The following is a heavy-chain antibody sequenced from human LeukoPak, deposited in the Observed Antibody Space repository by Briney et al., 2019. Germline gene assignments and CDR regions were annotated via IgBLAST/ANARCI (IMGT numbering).Heavy chain of an antibody. V-gene: IGHV1-69*01. CDR3: ARDRLNLWSPHCGGDCHDAFDI. CDR1: GGTFSSYA. J-gene: IGHJ3*02. CDR2: IIPIFGTA. D-gene: IGHD2-21*02. Sequence: RASVKVSCKASGGTFSSYAISWVRQAPGQGLEWMGGIIPIFGTANYAQKFQGRVTITADESTSTAYMELSSLRSEDTAVYYCARDRLNLWSPHCGGDCHDAFDIWGQGTMVTVSS.